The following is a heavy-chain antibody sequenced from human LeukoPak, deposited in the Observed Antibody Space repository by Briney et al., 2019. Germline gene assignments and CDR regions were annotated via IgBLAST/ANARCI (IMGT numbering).Heavy chain of an antibody. Sequence: SETLSLTCAVYGGSFSGYYWSWIRQPPGKGLEWIGEINHSGSTNYNPSLKSRVTISVDTSKNQFSLKLSSVTAADTAVYYCARGVVPAALYDYWGQGTLVTVSP. CDR1: GGSFSGYY. CDR3: ARGVVPAALYDY. J-gene: IGHJ4*02. V-gene: IGHV4-34*01. D-gene: IGHD2-2*01. CDR2: INHSGST.